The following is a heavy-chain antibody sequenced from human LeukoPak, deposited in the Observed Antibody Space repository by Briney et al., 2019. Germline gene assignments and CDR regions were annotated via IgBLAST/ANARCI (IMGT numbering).Heavy chain of an antibody. V-gene: IGHV4-39*07. D-gene: IGHD1-26*01. CDR3: AKEMRGLWEPHDAFDI. CDR2: IYYSGST. J-gene: IGHJ3*02. CDR1: GGSVTSSPYY. Sequence: SETLSPTCTVSGGSVTSSPYYWGWIRQPPEKGLEWIGSIYYSGSTYYNPSRKSRVTISVDTSKNQVSLKLISVTAEDTAVYYCAKEMRGLWEPHDAFDIWGQGTMVTVSS.